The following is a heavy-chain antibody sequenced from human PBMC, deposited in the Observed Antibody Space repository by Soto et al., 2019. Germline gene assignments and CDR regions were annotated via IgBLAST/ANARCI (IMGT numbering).Heavy chain of an antibody. CDR3: ARDGDTGYYYGMDV. D-gene: IGHD5-18*01. CDR2: IIPIFGTA. J-gene: IGHJ6*02. CDR1: RGTFSSYA. V-gene: IGHV1-69*06. Sequence: SVKVSCKASRGTFSSYAISWVRQAPGQGLEWMGGIIPIFGTANYAQKFQGRVTITADKSTSTAYMELSSLRSEDTAVHYCARDGDTGYYYGMDVWGQGTTVTVSS.